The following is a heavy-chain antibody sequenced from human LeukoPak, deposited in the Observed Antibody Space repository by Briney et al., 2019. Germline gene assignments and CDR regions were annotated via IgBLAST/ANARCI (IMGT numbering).Heavy chain of an antibody. J-gene: IGHJ4*02. V-gene: IGHV3-21*01. D-gene: IGHD6-13*01. CDR3: ARLLIAAAATDY. CDR1: GFTFSSYS. Sequence: PGGSLRLSCAASGFTFSSYSMNWVRQAPGKGLEWVSSISSSGSYIYYADSVKGRFTISRDNAKNSLYLQMNSLRAEDTAVYYCARLLIAAAATDYWGQGTLVTVSS. CDR2: ISSSGSYI.